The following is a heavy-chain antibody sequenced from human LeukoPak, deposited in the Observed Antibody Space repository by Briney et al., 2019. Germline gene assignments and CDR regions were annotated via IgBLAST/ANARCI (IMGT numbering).Heavy chain of an antibody. CDR2: ISAYNSNT. D-gene: IGHD2-2*01. Sequence: ASVKVSCKASGYTFTSYGISWVRQAPGQGLEWMGWISAYNSNTNYAQKLQGRVTMTTDTSTSTAYMELRSLRSDDTAVYYCARDRGLVVPAAPFDYWGQGTLVTVSP. CDR3: ARDRGLVVPAAPFDY. CDR1: GYTFTSYG. J-gene: IGHJ4*02. V-gene: IGHV1-18*01.